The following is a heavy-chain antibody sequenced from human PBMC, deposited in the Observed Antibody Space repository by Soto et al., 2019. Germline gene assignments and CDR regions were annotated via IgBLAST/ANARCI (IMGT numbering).Heavy chain of an antibody. J-gene: IGHJ3*02. CDR3: ARAGENYYDSRGYYYAFDI. Sequence: QVQLVQSGAEVKKPGASVKVSCKASGYTFTSFAMHWVRQAPGQRLEWMGWINAGNGNTKYSQKFQGSVTITRDPSASTAFMGPSRLRSEDTGVYYCARAGENYYDSRGYYYAFDIWGQGTMVTVSS. V-gene: IGHV1-3*01. CDR2: INAGNGNT. CDR1: GYTFTSFA. D-gene: IGHD3-22*01.